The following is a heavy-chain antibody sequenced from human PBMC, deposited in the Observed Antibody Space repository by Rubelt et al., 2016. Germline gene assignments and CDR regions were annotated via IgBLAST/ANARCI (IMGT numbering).Heavy chain of an antibody. CDR3: ARGVKESSSWYTT. V-gene: IGHV4-59*01. Sequence: VQLQESGPGLVEPSETLSLTCTVSGGSISSYYWSWIRPPPGKGLEWIGYISYSGSPQYNPSLQSRVTITLDTSKNQFSLKLISVTAADTAVYYCARGVKESSSWYTTWGQGTLVTVSS. D-gene: IGHD6-13*01. CDR1: GGSISSYY. CDR2: ISYSGSP. J-gene: IGHJ5*02.